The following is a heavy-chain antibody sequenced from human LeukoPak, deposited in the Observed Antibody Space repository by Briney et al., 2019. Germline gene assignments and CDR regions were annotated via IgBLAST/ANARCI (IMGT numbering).Heavy chain of an antibody. CDR1: GGSISS. D-gene: IGHD3-9*01. J-gene: IGHJ4*02. CDR3: ARMRGYFDWSEFDY. Sequence: PSETLSLTCTVSGGSISSFYWSWFYWSWIRQPPGKGLEWIGDIHYSGSTNYNPSFKSRVTMSVDTSKNQFSLKLSSVTAADTAVYYCARMRGYFDWSEFDYWGQGTLVTVSS. CDR2: IHYSGST. V-gene: IGHV4-61*08.